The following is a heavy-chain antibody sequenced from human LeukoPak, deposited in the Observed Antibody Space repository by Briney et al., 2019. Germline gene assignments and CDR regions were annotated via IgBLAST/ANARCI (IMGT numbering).Heavy chain of an antibody. V-gene: IGHV3-74*01. J-gene: IGHJ4*02. Sequence: GGSLRLSCAASGFTFSSYWMHWVRQPPGKGLVWVSRINPDGSVTTHADSVEGRFTISRDNSKNTLYLQMNSLRAEDTAVYYCARDPGYWGQGTLVTVSS. CDR1: GFTFSSYW. CDR3: ARDPGY. CDR2: INPDGSVT.